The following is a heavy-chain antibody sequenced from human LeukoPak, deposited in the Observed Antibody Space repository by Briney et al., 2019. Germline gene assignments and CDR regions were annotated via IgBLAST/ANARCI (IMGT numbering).Heavy chain of an antibody. D-gene: IGHD3-16*01. Sequence: GGSLRLSCEASGFTFSNYGIHWVRQAPGKGLEWVALLWFDGSKKYYADSVKGRFTISRDNSKNTLYLQMNSLRAEDTAVYYCAKGGFGNAFDIWGQGTMVTVSS. J-gene: IGHJ3*02. CDR3: AKGGFGNAFDI. CDR2: LWFDGSKK. V-gene: IGHV3-33*06. CDR1: GFTFSNYG.